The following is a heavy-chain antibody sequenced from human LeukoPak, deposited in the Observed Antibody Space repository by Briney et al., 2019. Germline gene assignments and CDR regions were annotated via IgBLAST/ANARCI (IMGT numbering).Heavy chain of an antibody. CDR3: ARAGAAAGTEFDF. Sequence: SQTLSLTCAISGDSVSGDSAAWTWIRQSPSRGLEWLGRTYYRSKWYNDYALSVKSRITIKPDTSKNQFSLQLNSVTPEDTAAYYCARAGAAAGTEFDFWGQGTLVTVSS. D-gene: IGHD6-13*01. J-gene: IGHJ4*02. CDR1: GDSVSGDSAA. V-gene: IGHV6-1*01. CDR2: TYYRSKWYN.